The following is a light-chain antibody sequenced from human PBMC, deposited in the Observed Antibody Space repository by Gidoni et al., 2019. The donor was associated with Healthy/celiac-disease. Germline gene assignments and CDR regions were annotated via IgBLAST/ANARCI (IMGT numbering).Light chain of an antibody. CDR3: QQLIVPNT. V-gene: IGKV1-13*02. CDR1: KGISSA. J-gene: IGKJ3*01. Sequence: AIQFTQSPSSLSASVGDRVTITCRASKGISSALAWYQQKPGKAPKLLIYDASSLESGVPSRFSGSGSGTDFTLTISSLQPEDFATYDCQQLIVPNTFGPGTKVDIK. CDR2: DAS.